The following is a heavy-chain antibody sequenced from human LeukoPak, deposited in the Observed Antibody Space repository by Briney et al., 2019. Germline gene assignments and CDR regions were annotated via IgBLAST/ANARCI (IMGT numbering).Heavy chain of an antibody. V-gene: IGHV3-23*01. J-gene: IGHJ4*02. Sequence: PGGSLRLSCAASGFTFSSYAMSWLRQAPGKGLEWVSIISKTGSIASRADSLKGRFTISRDNSKNTVYLLMNSLRAEDTALYYCATESFHYWGQGTLVAVSS. CDR1: GFTFSSYA. D-gene: IGHD3-10*01. CDR3: ATESFHY. CDR2: ISKTGSIA.